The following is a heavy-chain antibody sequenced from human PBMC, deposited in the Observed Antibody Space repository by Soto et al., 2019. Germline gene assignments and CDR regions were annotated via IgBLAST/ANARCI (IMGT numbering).Heavy chain of an antibody. CDR3: TRAESWLQLGDAFDI. J-gene: IGHJ3*02. Sequence: PGGSLRLSCXASGFTFGDYVMSWFRQAPGKGLEWVGFIRSKAYGGTTEYAASVKGRFTISRDDSKSIAYLQMNSLKTEDTAVYYCTRAESWLQLGDAFDIWGQGTMVTVS. D-gene: IGHD5-12*01. CDR2: IRSKAYGGTT. CDR1: GFTFGDYV. V-gene: IGHV3-49*03.